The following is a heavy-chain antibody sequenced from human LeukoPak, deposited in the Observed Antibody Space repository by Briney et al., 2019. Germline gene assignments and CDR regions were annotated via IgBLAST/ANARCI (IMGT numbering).Heavy chain of an antibody. Sequence: GGSLRLSCEASGFTFSNYAMNWVRQTPGKGLEWVAFLRYDGGNTYYADSVKGRFTISRDNSKNTLYLQINSLGTEDTAVYYCAKGGSSWFTLHYWGQGTPVTVSS. J-gene: IGHJ4*02. CDR3: AKGGSSWFTLHY. CDR2: LRYDGGNT. CDR1: GFTFSNYA. D-gene: IGHD6-13*01. V-gene: IGHV3-30*02.